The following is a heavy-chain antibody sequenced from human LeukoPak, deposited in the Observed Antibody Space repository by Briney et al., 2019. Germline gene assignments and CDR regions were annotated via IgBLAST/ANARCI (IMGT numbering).Heavy chain of an antibody. Sequence: GESLKISCKGSGYSFTSYWIGWVRQMPGKGLEWMGIIYPGDSDTRYSPSFQGQVTISVDKSISTAYLQWSSLKASDTAMYYCARASDYVWGSPMGIDYWGQGTLVTVSS. CDR1: GYSFTSYW. V-gene: IGHV5-51*01. CDR2: IYPGDSDT. J-gene: IGHJ4*02. CDR3: ARASDYVWGSPMGIDY. D-gene: IGHD3-16*01.